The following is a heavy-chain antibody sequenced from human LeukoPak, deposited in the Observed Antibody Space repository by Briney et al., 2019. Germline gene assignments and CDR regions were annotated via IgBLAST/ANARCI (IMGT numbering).Heavy chain of an antibody. CDR3: ATSKGLWFGSDSYYYYGMDV. D-gene: IGHD3-10*01. CDR2: SDPEGGET. V-gene: IGHV1-24*01. CDR1: GYTLTELS. J-gene: IGHJ6*04. Sequence: AAVKVSCKVSGYTLTELSLHWVRQAPGKGLEWMGGSDPEGGETIYAQKFQGRVTMTENTSTDTAYMELSSLRSEDTAVYYCATSKGLWFGSDSYYYYGMDVWGKGTTVTVSS.